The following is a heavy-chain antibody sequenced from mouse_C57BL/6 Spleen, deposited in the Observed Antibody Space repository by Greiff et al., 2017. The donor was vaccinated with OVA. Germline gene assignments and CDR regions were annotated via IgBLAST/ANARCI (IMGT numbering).Heavy chain of an antibody. J-gene: IGHJ4*01. CDR1: GYTFTGYW. CDR2: ILPGSGST. Sequence: QVQLQQSGAELMKPGASVKLSCKATGYTFTGYWIEWVKQRPGHGLEWIGEILPGSGSTNYNEKFKGKATFTADTSSNTAYMQLSILTTEDSAIYYCAREKLGLYAMDYWGQGTSVTVSS. CDR3: AREKLGLYAMDY. D-gene: IGHD4-1*01. V-gene: IGHV1-9*01.